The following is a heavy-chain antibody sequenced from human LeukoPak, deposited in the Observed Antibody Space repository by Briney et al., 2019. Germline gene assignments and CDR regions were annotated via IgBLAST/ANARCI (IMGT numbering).Heavy chain of an antibody. J-gene: IGHJ3*02. D-gene: IGHD2-2*01. CDR2: ISSSGSSI. V-gene: IGHV3-48*03. Sequence: GGSLRLSCAASGFIFSDYEMNWVRQAPGKGLEWVSYISSSGSSIYYADSVKGRFTISRDNSKNTLYLQMNSLRAEDTAVYYCAARAMSGAFDIWGQGTMVTVSS. CDR1: GFIFSDYE. CDR3: AARAMSGAFDI.